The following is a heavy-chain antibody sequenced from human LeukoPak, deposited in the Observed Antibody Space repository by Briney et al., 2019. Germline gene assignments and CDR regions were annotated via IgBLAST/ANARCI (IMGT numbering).Heavy chain of an antibody. CDR2: INPNSGGT. CDR1: GYTFTGYY. CDR3: ARGPSYDSSGYYYRRKAFDI. J-gene: IGHJ3*02. D-gene: IGHD3-22*01. V-gene: IGHV1-2*02. Sequence: GASVKVSCKASGYTFTGYYMHRVRQAPGQGLEWMGWINPNSGGTNYAQKFQGRVTMTRDTSISTAYMELSRLRSDDTAVYYCARGPSYDSSGYYYRRKAFDIWGQGTMVTVSS.